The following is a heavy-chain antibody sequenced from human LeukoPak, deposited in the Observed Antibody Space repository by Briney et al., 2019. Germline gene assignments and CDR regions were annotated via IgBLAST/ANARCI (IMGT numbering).Heavy chain of an antibody. V-gene: IGHV4-59*01. D-gene: IGHD3-10*01. CDR1: GGSISSYY. J-gene: IGHJ5*02. CDR2: IYYSGST. Sequence: SETPSLTCTVSGGSISSYYWSWIRQPPGKGLEWIGYIYYSGSTNYNPSLKSRVTISVDTSKNQFSLKLSSVTAADTAVYYCARDRGNWFDPWGQGTLVTVSS. CDR3: ARDRGNWFDP.